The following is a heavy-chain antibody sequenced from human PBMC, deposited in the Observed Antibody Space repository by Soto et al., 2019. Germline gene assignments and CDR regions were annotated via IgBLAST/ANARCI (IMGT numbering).Heavy chain of an antibody. CDR3: ARAIDFYSSGWYYFDY. CDR2: IYYSGST. Sequence: SETLSLTCTVSGGSISSGDYYWSWIRQPPGKGLEWIGYIYYSGSTNYNPSLKSRVTISVDTSKNQFSLKLSSVTAADTAVYYCARAIDFYSSGWYYFDYWGQGTLVTVSS. D-gene: IGHD6-19*01. J-gene: IGHJ4*02. CDR1: GGSISSGDYY. V-gene: IGHV4-61*08.